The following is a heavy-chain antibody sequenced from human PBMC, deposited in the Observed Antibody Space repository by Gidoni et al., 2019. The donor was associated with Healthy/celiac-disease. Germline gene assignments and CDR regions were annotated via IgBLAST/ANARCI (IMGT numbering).Heavy chain of an antibody. CDR3: GKDIKGGGGFDY. D-gene: IGHD3-16*01. V-gene: IGHV3-9*01. J-gene: IGHJ4*02. CDR1: GFTCDDYA. CDR2: FSWNSVSI. Sequence: EVQLVESGGGLVQPGRSLRLSCAALGFTCDDYAMHWVREAAGKGLEGVSGFSWNSVSIGYADFVEGLFTISRDNDKNSLYLQMNSLGAENTAFYYCGKDIKGGGGFDYWGQGTLVTVSS.